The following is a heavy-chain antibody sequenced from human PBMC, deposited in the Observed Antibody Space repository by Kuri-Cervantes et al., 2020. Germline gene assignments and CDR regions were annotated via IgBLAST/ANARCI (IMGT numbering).Heavy chain of an antibody. CDR3: ARSGTVVDP. Sequence: ASVKVSCKTSGYSFTGYYLHWVRQAPGQRLEWMGWINAGNGNTKYSQKFQGRVTLTRDTSASTAYMELSSLRSEDTAVYYCARSGTVVDPWGQGTLVTVSS. D-gene: IGHD2-21*01. CDR1: GYSFTGYY. V-gene: IGHV1-3*01. J-gene: IGHJ5*02. CDR2: INAGNGNT.